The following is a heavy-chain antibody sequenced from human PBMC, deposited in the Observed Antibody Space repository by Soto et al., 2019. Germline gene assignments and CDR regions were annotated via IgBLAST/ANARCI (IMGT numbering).Heavy chain of an antibody. V-gene: IGHV3-21*01. CDR2: ISSSSSYI. CDR3: ARESKIVLSPHAFDI. CDR1: GFTFSSYS. D-gene: IGHD2-8*01. J-gene: IGHJ3*02. Sequence: EVQLVESGGGLVKPRGSLRLSCAASGFTFSSYSMNWVRQAPGKGLEWVSSISSSSSYIYYADSVKGRFTISRDNAKNSLYLQMNSLRAEDTAVYYCARESKIVLSPHAFDIWGQGTMVTVSS.